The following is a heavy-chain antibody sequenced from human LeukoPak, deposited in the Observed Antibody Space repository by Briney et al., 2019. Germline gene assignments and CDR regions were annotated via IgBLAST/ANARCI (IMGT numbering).Heavy chain of an antibody. CDR3: GLVASGNWWFDP. V-gene: IGHV1-2*02. CDR2: INPNSGGT. D-gene: IGHD2-8*02. J-gene: IGHJ5*02. Sequence: GASVKVSCKTSGYTFTVYHIHWVRQAPGQGLEWMGWINPNSGGTNYAQKLQDRVTMTGDTSISTAYMELRSLTSDDAAVYYCGLVASGNWWFDPWGQGILVTVSS. CDR1: GYTFTVYH.